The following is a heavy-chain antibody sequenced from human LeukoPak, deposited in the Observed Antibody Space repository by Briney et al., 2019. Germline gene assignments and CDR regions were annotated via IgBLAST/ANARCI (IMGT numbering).Heavy chain of an antibody. CDR1: GYTFTSYG. J-gene: IGHJ4*02. V-gene: IGHV1-18*04. CDR2: ISAYNGNT. CDR3: ARDTDRGGDCWDHFDY. Sequence: ASVKVSCKASGYTFTSYGISWVRQAPGQGLEWMGWISAYNGNTNYAQKLQGRVTMTTDTSTSTAYMELGSLRSDDTAVYYCARDTDRGGDCWDHFDYWGQGTLVTVSS. D-gene: IGHD2-21*02.